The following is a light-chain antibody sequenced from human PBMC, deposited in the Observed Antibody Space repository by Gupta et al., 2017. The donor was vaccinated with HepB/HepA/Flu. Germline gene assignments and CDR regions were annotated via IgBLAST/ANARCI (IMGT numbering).Light chain of an antibody. V-gene: IGKV3-11*01. CDR1: QSVGSD. J-gene: IGKJ3*01. CDR3: QQRITWPQFT. CDR2: GAS. Sequence: EIVLTQSPATLSLSPGDAATLTCRASQSVGSDLAWYQQKPGQAPRLLIYGASNRATGIPAKFSGSGSGTDFTLTISSREAEDFAVYYCQQRITWPQFTFGPGTKVDFK.